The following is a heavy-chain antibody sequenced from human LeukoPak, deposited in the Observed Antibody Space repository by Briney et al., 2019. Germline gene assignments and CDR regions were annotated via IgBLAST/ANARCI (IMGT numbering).Heavy chain of an antibody. J-gene: IGHJ6*04. D-gene: IGHD3-10*02. CDR3: AELGITMIGGV. V-gene: IGHV3-74*01. CDR2: INSDGSST. CDR1: GFAFSSYW. Sequence: PGGSLRLSCAASGFAFSSYWMHWVRQAPGKGLVWVSHINSDGSSTYYADSVKGRFTISRDNAKNSLYLQMNSLRAEDTAVYYCAELGITMIGGVWGKGTTVTVSS.